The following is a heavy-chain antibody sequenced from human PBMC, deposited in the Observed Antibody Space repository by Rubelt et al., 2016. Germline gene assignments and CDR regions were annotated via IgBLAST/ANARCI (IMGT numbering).Heavy chain of an antibody. CDR3: ASMYSSSWYRGWFDP. J-gene: IGHJ5*02. CDR2: ISAYNGNT. D-gene: IGHD6-13*01. CDR1: GYTFTSYG. Sequence: QVQLVQSGAEVKKPGASVKVSCKASGYTFTSYGISWVRQAPGQGLEWMGWISAYNGNTNYAQKRQGRGTMTTDTSTSTAYMERRSLRSDDTAVYYCASMYSSSWYRGWFDPWGQGTLVTVSS. V-gene: IGHV1-18*01.